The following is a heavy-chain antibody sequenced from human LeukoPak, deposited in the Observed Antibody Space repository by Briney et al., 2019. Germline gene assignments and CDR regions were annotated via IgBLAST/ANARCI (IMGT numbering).Heavy chain of an antibody. CDR3: AREVWGPEY. V-gene: IGHV3-30-3*01. J-gene: IGHJ4*02. CDR2: ISYDGSNK. D-gene: IGHD1-14*01. CDR1: GFTFSSYA. Sequence: GGSLRLSCAASGFTFSSYAMHWVRQAPGKGLEWVAVISYDGSNKYYADSVKGRFTISRDNSKNTLYLQMSSLRAEDTAVYYCAREVWGPEYWGQGTLVTVSS.